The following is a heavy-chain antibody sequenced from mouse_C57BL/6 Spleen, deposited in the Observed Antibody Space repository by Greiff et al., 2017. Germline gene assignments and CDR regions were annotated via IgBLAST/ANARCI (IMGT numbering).Heavy chain of an antibody. V-gene: IGHV1-4*01. CDR1: GYTFTSYT. J-gene: IGHJ2*01. CDR2: INPSSGYT. CDR3: ARSGSKGYYGY. Sequence: QVQLQQSGAELARPGASVKMSCKASGYTFTSYTMHWVKQRPGQGLEWIGYINPSSGYTKYNQKFKDKATLTADKSSSTAYMQLSSLTSEDSAVYYCARSGSKGYYGYWGQVTTLTVSS. D-gene: IGHD2-5*01.